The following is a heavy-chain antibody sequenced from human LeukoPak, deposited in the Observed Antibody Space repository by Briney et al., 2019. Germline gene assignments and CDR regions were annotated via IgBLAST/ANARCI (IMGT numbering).Heavy chain of an antibody. Sequence: SETLSLTCTVSGASISSGGIFWSWIRQHPGKGLEWIGYIYYRGSTYYNPPLRSRATISVDTSKNHFSLNLTSVTAADTAVYFCARGVPHYGVSAFYYYDYWGQGTLVSASS. CDR3: ARGVPHYGVSAFYYYDY. V-gene: IGHV4-31*03. D-gene: IGHD3-16*01. CDR1: GASISSGGIF. CDR2: IYYRGST. J-gene: IGHJ4*02.